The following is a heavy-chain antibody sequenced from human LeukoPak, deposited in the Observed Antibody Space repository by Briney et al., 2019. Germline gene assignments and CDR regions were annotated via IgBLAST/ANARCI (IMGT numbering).Heavy chain of an antibody. J-gene: IGHJ5*02. D-gene: IGHD3-9*01. CDR1: GYPFTTYG. CDR2: ISTYNGDT. CDR3: AREWWGYDVLTGDNWFDP. V-gene: IGHV1-18*01. Sequence: GASVKVSCVASGYPFTTYGISWVRQAPGQGLEWMGWISTYNGDTNYAQKFQGRVIMTTDTSTSTAYIELRSLRSDDTAAYYCAREWWGYDVLTGDNWFDPWGQETLVTVSS.